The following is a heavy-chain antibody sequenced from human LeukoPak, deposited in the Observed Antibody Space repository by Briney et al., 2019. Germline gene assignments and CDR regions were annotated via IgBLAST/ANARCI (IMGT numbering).Heavy chain of an antibody. CDR3: ARELYYYYYMDV. CDR1: GYTFTNFG. Sequence: ASVKVSCKASGYTFTNFGISWVRQAPGQGLEWMGWISDHNGNTNYAQKLQGRVTMTTDTSTSTAYMELRSLRSDDTAVYYCARELYYYYYMDVWGKGTTVTISS. CDR2: ISDHNGNT. J-gene: IGHJ6*03. V-gene: IGHV1-18*01.